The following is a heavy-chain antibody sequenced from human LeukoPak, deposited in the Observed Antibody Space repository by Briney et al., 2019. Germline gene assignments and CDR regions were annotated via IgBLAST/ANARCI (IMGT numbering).Heavy chain of an antibody. CDR1: GGSISSSSYY. CDR2: IYYSGST. CDR3: ARHNHYYYYYMEV. J-gene: IGHJ6*03. V-gene: IGHV4-39*01. Sequence: SETLSLTCTVSGGSISSSSYYWGWIRQPPGKGLEWIGSIYYSGSTYYNPSLKSRVTISVDTSKNQFSLKLSSVTAADTAVYYCARHNHYYYYYMEVWGKGTTVTVSS.